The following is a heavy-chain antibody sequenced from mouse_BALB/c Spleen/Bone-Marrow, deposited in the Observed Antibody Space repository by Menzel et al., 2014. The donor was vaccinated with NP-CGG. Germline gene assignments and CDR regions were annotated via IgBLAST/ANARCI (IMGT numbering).Heavy chain of an antibody. CDR1: GYAFTNYL. V-gene: IGHV1-54*01. CDR2: INPGSGGT. J-gene: IGHJ2*01. D-gene: IGHD2-4*01. CDR3: ARREDYDLDY. Sequence: QVQLKESGAELVRPGTSVKVSCKASGYAFTNYLIEWVKQRPGQGLEWIGVINPGSGGTNYNEKFKGKATLTADRSSGTAYMQLSSLTSDDSAVYFCARREDYDLDYWGQGTTLTVSS.